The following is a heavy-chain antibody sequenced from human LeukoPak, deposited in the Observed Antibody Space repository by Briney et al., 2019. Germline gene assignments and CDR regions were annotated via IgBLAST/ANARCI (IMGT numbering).Heavy chain of an antibody. CDR2: IKQDGSEN. CDR3: ARDTPEMATNRLGYFDP. D-gene: IGHD5-24*01. V-gene: IGHV3-7*01. Sequence: PGGSLRLSCAASGFTFSNYCMSWVRQAPGKGLEWVGNIKQDGSENYYVDSVKGRFTISRDNAKNSLYLQMNSLRVEDTAVYYCARDTPEMATNRLGYFDPWGQGTLVTVSS. CDR1: GFTFSNYC. J-gene: IGHJ5*02.